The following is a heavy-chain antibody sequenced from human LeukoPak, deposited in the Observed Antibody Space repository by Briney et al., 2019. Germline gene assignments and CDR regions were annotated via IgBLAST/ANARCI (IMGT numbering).Heavy chain of an antibody. CDR1: GFALDTVGVG. CDR3: AHTGGYVDYYFDY. Sequence: SGPTLVKPTQTLTLTCTYSGFALDTVGVGVGWIRHPPGKALEWLALIYWDDDERSSPSLKSRLTITKDTSKSQVVLTLTNMEPVDAATYYCAHTGGYVDYYFDYWGQGTLVTVSS. V-gene: IGHV2-5*02. CDR2: IYWDDDE. D-gene: IGHD4-17*01. J-gene: IGHJ4*02.